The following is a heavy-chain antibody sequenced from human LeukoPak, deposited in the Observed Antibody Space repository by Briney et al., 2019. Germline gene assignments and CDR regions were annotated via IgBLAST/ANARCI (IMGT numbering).Heavy chain of an antibody. CDR1: GFTVSSNY. J-gene: IGHJ5*02. CDR2: IYSGGST. D-gene: IGHD3-10*01. V-gene: IGHV3-53*01. Sequence: HTGGSLRLSCAASGFTVSSNYMSWVRQAPGKGLEWVSVIYSGGSTYYADSVKGRFTISRDNSKNTLYLQMNSLRAEDTAVYYCARSLELWFGDQTWGQGTLVTVSS. CDR3: ARSLELWFGDQT.